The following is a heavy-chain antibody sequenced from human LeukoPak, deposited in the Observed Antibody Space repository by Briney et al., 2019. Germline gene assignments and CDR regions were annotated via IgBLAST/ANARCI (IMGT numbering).Heavy chain of an antibody. D-gene: IGHD6-6*01. J-gene: IGHJ6*03. CDR1: GGSISSYY. CDR2: IYTSGST. CDR3: ARHSRSSSSTYYYYYMDV. Sequence: KPSETLSLTCTVSGGSISSYYWSWIRQPPGKGLEWIGYIYTSGSTNYNPSLKSRVTISVDTSKNQFSLKLSSVTAADTAVYYCARHSRSSSSTYYYYYMDVWGQGTTVTVSS. V-gene: IGHV4-4*09.